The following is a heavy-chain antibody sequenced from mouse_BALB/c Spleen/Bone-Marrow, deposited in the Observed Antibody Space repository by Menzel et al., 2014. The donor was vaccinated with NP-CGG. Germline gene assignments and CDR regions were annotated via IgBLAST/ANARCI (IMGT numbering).Heavy chain of an antibody. Sequence: QVQFQQSGAALVKPGASVKLSCKASGYTITNYYMYWVKQRPGQGLEWIGEINPRNGVTNFNEKFKRKATLTVDKSSRTPYMKLNSLTSGDSAVYYGKRYWDEVYWGQGTLVTASA. CDR2: INPRNGVT. V-gene: IGHV1S16*01. CDR3: KRYWDEVY. J-gene: IGHJ3*01. CDR1: GYTITNYY. D-gene: IGHD4-1*01.